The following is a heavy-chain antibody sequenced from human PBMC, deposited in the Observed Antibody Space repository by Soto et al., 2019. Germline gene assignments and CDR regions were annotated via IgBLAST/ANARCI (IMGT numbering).Heavy chain of an antibody. CDR2: ISGSGGST. CDR1: GFPFSSYA. CDR3: AKPEILMVYAAPPGQSDY. Sequence: EVQLLESGGGLVQPGGSLRLSCAASGFPFSSYAMSWVRQAPGTGLEWVSAISGSGGSTYYADSVKGRFTISGDNSKNTRYLQRNSLRAEDTAVYYCAKPEILMVYAAPPGQSDYWGQGTLVGVSS. J-gene: IGHJ4*02. V-gene: IGHV3-23*01. D-gene: IGHD2-8*01.